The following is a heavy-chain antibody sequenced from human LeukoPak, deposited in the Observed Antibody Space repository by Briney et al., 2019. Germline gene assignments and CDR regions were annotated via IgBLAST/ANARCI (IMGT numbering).Heavy chain of an antibody. CDR1: GFTFDDYA. Sequence: GRSLRLSCAASGFTFDDYAMHWVRQAPGKGLEWVSGISWNSGSIGYADSVKGRFTISRENAKNSLYLQMNSLRAGDTAVYYCARASRLNFDKYYFDYWGQGTLVTVSS. CDR3: ARASRLNFDKYYFDY. D-gene: IGHD3-9*01. CDR2: ISWNSGSI. J-gene: IGHJ4*02. V-gene: IGHV3-9*01.